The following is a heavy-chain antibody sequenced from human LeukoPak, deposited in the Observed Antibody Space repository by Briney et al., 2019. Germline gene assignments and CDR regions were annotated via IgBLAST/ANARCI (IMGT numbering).Heavy chain of an antibody. J-gene: IGHJ4*02. D-gene: IGHD1-26*01. V-gene: IGHV3-9*01. CDR1: GFTFDDYA. CDR3: ASSYRQWEPFDY. CDR2: ISWNSGSI. Sequence: PGGSLRLSCAASGFTFDDYAMHWVRQAPGKGLEWVSGISWNSGSIGYADSVKGRFTISRDNAKNSLYLQMNSLRAEDTAVYYCASSYRQWEPFDYWGQGTLVTVSS.